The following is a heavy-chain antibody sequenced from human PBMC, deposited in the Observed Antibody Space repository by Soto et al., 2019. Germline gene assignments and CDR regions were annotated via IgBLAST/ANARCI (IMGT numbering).Heavy chain of an antibody. D-gene: IGHD1-26*01. CDR3: ARGNSGSYRGYYYYYGMDV. J-gene: IGHJ6*02. V-gene: IGHV4-59*01. CDR2: IYYSGST. Sequence: SETLSLTCTVSGGSISSYYWSWIRQPPGKGLEWIGYIYYSGSTNYNPSLKSRVTISVHTSKNQFSLKLSSVTAADTAVYYCARGNSGSYRGYYYYYGMDVWGQGTTVTVSS. CDR1: GGSISSYY.